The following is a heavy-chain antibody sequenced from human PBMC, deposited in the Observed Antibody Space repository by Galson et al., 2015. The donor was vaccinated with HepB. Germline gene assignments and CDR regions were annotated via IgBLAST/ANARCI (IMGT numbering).Heavy chain of an antibody. Sequence: SVKVSCKASGGTFSSYAISWVRQAPGQGLEWMGGIIPIFGTANYAQKFQGRVTITADESTSTAYMELSSLRSEDTAVYYCARDPYCSSTSCPLIAGDVWGQGTTVTVSS. CDR2: IIPIFGTA. CDR3: ARDPYCSSTSCPLIAGDV. CDR1: GGTFSSYA. V-gene: IGHV1-69*13. D-gene: IGHD2-2*01. J-gene: IGHJ6*02.